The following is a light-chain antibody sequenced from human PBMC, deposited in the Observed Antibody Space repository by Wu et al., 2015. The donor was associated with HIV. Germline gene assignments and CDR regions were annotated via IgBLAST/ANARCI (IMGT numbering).Light chain of an antibody. CDR3: QQYGFPRRS. J-gene: IGKJ2*03. V-gene: IGKV1-5*03. CDR1: RSVSSW. Sequence: DIQMTQSPSNLSASVGDRVTITCRASRSVSSWVAWYQQKPGKAPKLLISKASSLESGVPPRFSGIGSGTDFTLTISKLEPEDFAVYYCQQYGFPRRSFGQGTMLEIK. CDR2: KAS.